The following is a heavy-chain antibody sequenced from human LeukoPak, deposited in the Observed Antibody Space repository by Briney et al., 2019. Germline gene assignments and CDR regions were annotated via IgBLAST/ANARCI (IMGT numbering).Heavy chain of an antibody. CDR2: IKNKHEHQAT. CDR1: GFDFSGAY. CDR3: VTDDNRILGARGTGY. J-gene: IGHJ4*02. D-gene: IGHD1-26*01. V-gene: IGHV3-15*07. Sequence: GGSLRLSCAASGFDFSGAYMNWVRQAPGKGLEWVGLIKNKHEHQATDYAAPVRERFIITRDDSSSTLFLQMNSLKTEDTAVYYCVTDDNRILGARGTGYWGQGILVTVSS.